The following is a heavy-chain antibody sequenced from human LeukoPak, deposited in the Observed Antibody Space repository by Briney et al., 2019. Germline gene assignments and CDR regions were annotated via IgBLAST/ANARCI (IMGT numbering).Heavy chain of an antibody. CDR1: GYTFTSYG. V-gene: IGHV1-2*02. D-gene: IGHD2-2*02. Sequence: ASVKVSCKASGYTFTSYGISWVRQAPGQGLEWMGWINPNSGGTNYAQKFQGRVTMTRDTSISTAYMELSRLRSDDTAVYYCARAIVVVPAAIRGNWFDPWGQGTLVTVSS. J-gene: IGHJ5*02. CDR2: INPNSGGT. CDR3: ARAIVVVPAAIRGNWFDP.